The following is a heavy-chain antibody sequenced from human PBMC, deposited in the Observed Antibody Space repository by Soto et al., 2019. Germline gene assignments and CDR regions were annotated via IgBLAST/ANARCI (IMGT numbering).Heavy chain of an antibody. CDR3: ARDAMITFGGVIAAYMDV. J-gene: IGHJ6*03. V-gene: IGHV3-7*01. Sequence: GGSLRLSCAASGFTFSSYWMSWVRQAPGKGLEWVANIKQDGSEKYYVDSVKGRFTISRDNAKNSLYLQMNSLRAEDTAVYYCARDAMITFGGVIAAYMDVWGKGTTVTVSS. CDR1: GFTFSSYW. CDR2: IKQDGSEK. D-gene: IGHD3-16*02.